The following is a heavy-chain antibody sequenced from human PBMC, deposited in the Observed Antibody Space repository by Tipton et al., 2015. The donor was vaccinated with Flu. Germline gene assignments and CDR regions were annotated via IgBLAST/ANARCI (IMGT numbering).Heavy chain of an antibody. V-gene: IGHV3-33*01. J-gene: IGHJ1*01. D-gene: IGHD2-8*01. CDR2: IWDDGSHI. CDR1: GFSFVSHA. Sequence: SLRLSCTASGFSFVSHAMHWVRQAPDKGLEWVAIIWDDGSHIQYADSVKGRFTISRDNSNNIVYLQMNSLRADDTAVYYCVRDGSVPNAVVEYFHHWGQGTLVTVSS. CDR3: VRDGSVPNAVVEYFHH.